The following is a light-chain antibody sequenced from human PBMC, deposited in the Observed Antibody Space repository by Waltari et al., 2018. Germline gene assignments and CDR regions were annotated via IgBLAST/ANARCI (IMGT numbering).Light chain of an antibody. CDR1: QSVCIW. CDR3: HQYKTSVRT. CDR2: KAS. J-gene: IGKJ1*01. V-gene: IGKV1-5*03. Sequence: DVQMTQSPSTLSASVGDRVTITCRASQSVCIWLAWHQQKPGKAPKVLIYKASTLESGVPSRFSGSGSGTDFTLTINNLQPDDIATYYCHQYKTSVRTFGQGTKVEIK.